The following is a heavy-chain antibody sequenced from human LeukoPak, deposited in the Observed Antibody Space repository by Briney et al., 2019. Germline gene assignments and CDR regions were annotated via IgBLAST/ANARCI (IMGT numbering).Heavy chain of an antibody. D-gene: IGHD6-13*01. Sequence: PSETLSLTCTVSGVSISNYYWNWVRQSPGKGLEWIGYIHFSGSTNYNPSLKSRVTISVDKSKNQFSLKLSSVTAADTAVYYCARVQQQLVKNYYYYYMDVWGKGTTVTVSS. CDR2: IHFSGST. CDR1: GVSISNYY. V-gene: IGHV4-59*12. J-gene: IGHJ6*03. CDR3: ARVQQQLVKNYYYYYMDV.